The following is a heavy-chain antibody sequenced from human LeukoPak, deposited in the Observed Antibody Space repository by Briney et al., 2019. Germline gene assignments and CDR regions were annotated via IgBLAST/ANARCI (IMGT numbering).Heavy chain of an antibody. CDR3: ARDRKDYGSGKLDP. Sequence: SETLSLTCTVSGGSISRNSDYWGWIRQPPGKGLEWIGRVYTSGSTNYNPSFKSRATISLDTSKNQFSLKLNPVTAADTAVYYCARDRKDYGSGKLDPWGQGTLVTVSS. D-gene: IGHD3-10*01. CDR2: VYTSGST. CDR1: GGSISRNSDY. J-gene: IGHJ5*02. V-gene: IGHV4-4*08.